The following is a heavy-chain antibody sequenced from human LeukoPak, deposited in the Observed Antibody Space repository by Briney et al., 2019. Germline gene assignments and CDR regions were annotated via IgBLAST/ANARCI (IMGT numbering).Heavy chain of an antibody. Sequence: SETLSLTCTVSGYSISSGYYWGWIRQPPGKGLEWIGSIYHSGSTYYNPSLKSRVTISVDTSKNQFSLKLSSVTVADTAVYYCAREEGGGYCTNGVCYVSDYWGQGTLVTVSS. CDR2: IYHSGST. V-gene: IGHV4-38-2*02. D-gene: IGHD2-8*01. CDR3: AREEGGGYCTNGVCYVSDY. J-gene: IGHJ4*02. CDR1: GYSISSGYY.